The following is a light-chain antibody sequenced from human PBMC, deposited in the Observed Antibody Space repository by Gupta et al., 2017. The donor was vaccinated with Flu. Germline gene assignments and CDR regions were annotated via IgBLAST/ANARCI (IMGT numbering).Light chain of an antibody. CDR2: SSD. V-gene: IGLV1-44*01. Sequence: QSVLTQPPSASGTPGQRVIISCSGSSSNIGSNNVNWYQQLPGTAPKLLIYSSDQRPSGVPDRFSGSKSGTSASLAISGLQSEDEADFYCAAWDDSLNAYVFGAGTKVTVL. CDR3: AAWDDSLNAYV. CDR1: SSNIGSNN. J-gene: IGLJ1*01.